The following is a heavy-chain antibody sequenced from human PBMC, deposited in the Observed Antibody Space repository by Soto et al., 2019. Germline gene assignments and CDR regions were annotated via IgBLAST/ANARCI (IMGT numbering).Heavy chain of an antibody. Sequence: GGSLRLSCAAPRFTISGHAMHWVRQAPGKGLEWVSYISDSSSTIHYADSVKGRFTISRDNAKNSLYLQMNSLRAEDTAVYYCARDDYPYYDDSSGYHFDYWGQGALVTVSS. CDR1: RFTISGHA. CDR2: ISDSSSTI. D-gene: IGHD3-22*01. J-gene: IGHJ4*02. CDR3: ARDDYPYYDDSSGYHFDY. V-gene: IGHV3-48*01.